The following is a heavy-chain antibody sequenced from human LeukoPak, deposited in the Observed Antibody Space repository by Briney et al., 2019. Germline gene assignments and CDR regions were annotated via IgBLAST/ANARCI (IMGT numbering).Heavy chain of an antibody. CDR2: IHTSGTT. V-gene: IGHV4-4*07. D-gene: IGHD4-23*01. J-gene: IGHJ5*02. CDR1: GDSMSYYY. CDR3: ARGDYYDGGGRNWFDA. Sequence: SETLSLTCTVSGDSMSYYYWNFIRQPAGKGLEWIGRIHTSGTTYYSASLKSRVSMSVDSSRNQFSLRLTSVTAADTAIYFCARGDYYDGGGRNWFDAWGRGTLVTVSS.